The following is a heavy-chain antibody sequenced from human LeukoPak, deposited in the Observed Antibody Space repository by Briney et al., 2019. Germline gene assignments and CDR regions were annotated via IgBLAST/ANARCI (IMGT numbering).Heavy chain of an antibody. Sequence: SETLSLTCAVYGGSFSSYWGWIRQPPGKGLEWTGEISHVGTTKYNPSLKSRVIISVDTSKNQFSLRVTSVTAADTAVYYCAREPDRIRFDPWGQGTLVTVSS. V-gene: IGHV4-34*01. CDR2: ISHVGTT. J-gene: IGHJ5*02. CDR1: GGSFSSY. D-gene: IGHD1-14*01. CDR3: AREPDRIRFDP.